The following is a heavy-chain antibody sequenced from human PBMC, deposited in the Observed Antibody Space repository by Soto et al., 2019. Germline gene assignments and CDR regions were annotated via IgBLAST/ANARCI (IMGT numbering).Heavy chain of an antibody. CDR3: AKSPRLRGEWELKASRVRVYYFDY. Sequence: EVQLLESGGGLVQPGGSLRLSCAASGFTFSSYAMSWVRQAPGKGLEWVTAISGSGGSTYYADSVKGRFTISRDNSKNTLYLQMKSLSAEDTAVYYCAKSPRLRGEWELKASRVRVYYFDYWGQGTLVTVSS. D-gene: IGHD1-26*01. V-gene: IGHV3-23*01. CDR2: ISGSGGST. CDR1: GFTFSSYA. J-gene: IGHJ4*02.